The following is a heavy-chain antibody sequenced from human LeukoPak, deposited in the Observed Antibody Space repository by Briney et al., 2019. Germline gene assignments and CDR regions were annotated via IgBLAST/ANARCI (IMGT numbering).Heavy chain of an antibody. Sequence: ASVKVSCKASGYTFTSYDINWVRQATGQGLEWMGWMNPNSGNTGYAQKFQGRVTITRNTSISTAYMELSGLRSEDTAVYYCARIWGLRLDLGYYMDVWGKGTTVTVSS. CDR3: ARIWGLRLDLGYYMDV. D-gene: IGHD3-16*01. J-gene: IGHJ6*03. CDR1: GYTFTSYD. CDR2: MNPNSGNT. V-gene: IGHV1-8*03.